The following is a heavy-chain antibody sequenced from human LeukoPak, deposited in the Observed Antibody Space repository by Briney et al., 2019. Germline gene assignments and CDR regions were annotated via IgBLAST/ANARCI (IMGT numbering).Heavy chain of an antibody. CDR1: GYTFTSYD. J-gene: IGHJ6*02. D-gene: IGHD3-10*01. V-gene: IGHV1-8*01. CDR2: MNPNSGNT. Sequence: ASVKVSCTASGYTFTSYDINWVRQATGQGLEWMGWMNPNSGNTGYAQKFQGRVTMIRNTSISTAYMELSSLRSEDTAVYYCARGLQVLWFGELLYHHGMDVWGQGTTVTVSS. CDR3: ARGLQVLWFGELLYHHGMDV.